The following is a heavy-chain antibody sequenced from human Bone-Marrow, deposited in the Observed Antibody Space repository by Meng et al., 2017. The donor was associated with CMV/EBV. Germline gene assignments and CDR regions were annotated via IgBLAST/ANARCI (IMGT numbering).Heavy chain of an antibody. CDR1: GFTFSSYA. J-gene: IGHJ6*02. Sequence: ESLKISCAASGFTFSSYAMSWIRQPPGKGLEWIGEINHSGSTYYNPSLKSRVTISVDTSKNQFSLKLSSVTAADTAVYYCARGGPYYDFWSGYSLFYYYYGMDVWGQGTTVTFSS. V-gene: IGHV4-34*01. D-gene: IGHD3-3*01. CDR3: ARGGPYYDFWSGYSLFYYYYGMDV. CDR2: INHSGST.